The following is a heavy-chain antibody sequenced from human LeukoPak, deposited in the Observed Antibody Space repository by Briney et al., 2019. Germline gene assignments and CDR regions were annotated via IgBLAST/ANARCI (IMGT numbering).Heavy chain of an antibody. CDR2: IYSGGST. J-gene: IGHJ4*02. CDR1: GFTVSSNY. D-gene: IGHD6-13*01. Sequence: GGSLRLSCAASGFTVSSNYMSWVRQAPGKGLEWVSVIYSGGSTYYADSVKGRFTISRHNSKNTLYLQMNSLRAEDTAVYYCARAIAAAGTHRYYFDYWGQGTLVTVSS. V-gene: IGHV3-53*04. CDR3: ARAIAAAGTHRYYFDY.